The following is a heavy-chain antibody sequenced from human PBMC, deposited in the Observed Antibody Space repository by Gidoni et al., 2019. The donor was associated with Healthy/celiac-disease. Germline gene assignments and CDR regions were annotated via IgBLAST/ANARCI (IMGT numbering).Heavy chain of an antibody. Sequence: QVQLQESGPGLVKPSETLSLTCTVSGYSISSGYYWGWIRQPPGKGLEWIGSIYHRGSTYYNPSLKSRVTISVDTSKNQFSLKLSSVTAADTAVYYCARGVTVVTYYYDGMDVWGQGTTVTVSS. D-gene: IGHD2-15*01. CDR3: ARGVTVVTYYYDGMDV. V-gene: IGHV4-38-2*02. CDR2: IYHRGST. J-gene: IGHJ6*02. CDR1: GYSISSGYY.